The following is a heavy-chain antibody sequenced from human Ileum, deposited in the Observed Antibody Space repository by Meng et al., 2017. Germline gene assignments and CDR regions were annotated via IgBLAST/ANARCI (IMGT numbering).Heavy chain of an antibody. J-gene: IGHJ4*02. D-gene: IGHD2-21*01. CDR1: GASTSTNW. CDR2: IYHSGAF. V-gene: IGHV4-4*02. Sequence: VHLEGPGQGLGRPSGTLTVTGAASGASTSTNWWNWVRQPPGKGLEWIGEIYHSGAFNYNPSLRSRVTISVDKSKNQLSLKLGSLTAADTAVYYCARGAIGTRPFDYWGQGTLVTVSS. CDR3: ARGAIGTRPFDY.